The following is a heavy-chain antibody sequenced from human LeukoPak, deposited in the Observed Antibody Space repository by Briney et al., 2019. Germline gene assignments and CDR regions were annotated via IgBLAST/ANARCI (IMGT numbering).Heavy chain of an antibody. CDR3: AATYSSSWYPYYYMDV. CDR1: GGSISSYY. V-gene: IGHV4-4*07. Sequence: PSETLSLTCTVSGGSISSYYWSWIRQPAGKGLEWIGRIYTSGSTNYNPSLKSRVTMSVDTSKNQFSLKLSSVTAADTAVYYCAATYSSSWYPYYYMDVWGKGTTVTISS. J-gene: IGHJ6*03. CDR2: IYTSGST. D-gene: IGHD6-13*01.